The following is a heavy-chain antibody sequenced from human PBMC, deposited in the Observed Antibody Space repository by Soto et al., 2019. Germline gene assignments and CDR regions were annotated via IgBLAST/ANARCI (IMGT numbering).Heavy chain of an antibody. CDR1: GGTFSSYA. CDR2: IIPIFGTA. CDR3: ARQDTMARGYYYGMDV. V-gene: IGHV1-69*01. J-gene: IGHJ6*02. Sequence: QVQLVQSGAEVKKPGSSVKVSCKASGGTFSSYAISWVRQAPGQGLEWMGGIIPIFGTANYAQKFQGRVTITVDESTSTADMELSSLRSEDTAVYYCARQDTMARGYYYGMDVWGQGTTVTFS. D-gene: IGHD3-10*01.